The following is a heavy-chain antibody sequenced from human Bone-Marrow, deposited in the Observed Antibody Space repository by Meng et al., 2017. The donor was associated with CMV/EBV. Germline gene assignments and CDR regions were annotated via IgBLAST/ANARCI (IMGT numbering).Heavy chain of an antibody. D-gene: IGHD3-22*01. V-gene: IGHV1-69*01. J-gene: IGHJ5*02. CDR3: AGGSGYHLSTPLDHWGQGTLVTVSSGESKVSPLGVVALLSPCDNGCDP. Sequence: TTYAQNFQGRVTITADESTNIVYMELISLRSEDTAVYYCAGGSGYHLSTPLDHWGQGTLVTVSSGESKVSPLGVVALLSPCDNGCDPWGQGTLVTVSS. CDR2: T.